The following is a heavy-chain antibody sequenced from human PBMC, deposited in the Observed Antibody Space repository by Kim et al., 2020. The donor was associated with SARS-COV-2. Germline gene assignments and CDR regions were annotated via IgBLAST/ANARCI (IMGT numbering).Heavy chain of an antibody. V-gene: IGHV1-69*01. CDR3: ARVSVGGGTVDY. Sequence: NYAQKFQGRVTITADESTSTAYMELSSLRSEDTAVYYCARVSVGGGTVDYWGQGTLVTVSS. J-gene: IGHJ4*02. D-gene: IGHD2-15*01.